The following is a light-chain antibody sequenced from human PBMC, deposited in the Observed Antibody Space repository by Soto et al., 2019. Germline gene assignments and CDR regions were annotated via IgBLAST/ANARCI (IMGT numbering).Light chain of an antibody. CDR3: QQYGSSGT. CDR1: QSVRSN. J-gene: IGKJ1*01. V-gene: IGKV3-15*01. CDR2: GAS. Sequence: EIVMTQSPATLSVSPGERSALSCSASQSVRSNLAWYQQKPGQAPRLLIYGASTRATGIPARFSGSGSGTDFTLTISRLEPEDFAVYYCQQYGSSGTFGQGTKVDI.